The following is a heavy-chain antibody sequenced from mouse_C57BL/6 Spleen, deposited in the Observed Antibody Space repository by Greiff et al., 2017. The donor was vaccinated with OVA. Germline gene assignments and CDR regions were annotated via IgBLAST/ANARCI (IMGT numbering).Heavy chain of an antibody. CDR3: ARHDVGFAY. CDR2: IDPSDSET. V-gene: IGHV1-52*01. J-gene: IGHJ3*01. Sequence: QVQLKQSGAELVRPGSSVKLSCKASGYTFTSYWMHWVKQRPIQGLEWIGNIDPSDSETHYNQKFKDKATLTVDKSSSTAYMQLSSLTSEDSAVYYCARHDVGFAYWGQGTLVTVSA. CDR1: GYTFTSYW. D-gene: IGHD2-12*01.